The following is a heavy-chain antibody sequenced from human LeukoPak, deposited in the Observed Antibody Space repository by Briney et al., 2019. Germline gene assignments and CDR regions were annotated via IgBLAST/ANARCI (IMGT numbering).Heavy chain of an antibody. Sequence: PGGSLRLSCAASGFTISNYDMYWVRQAPGKGLECVSVISRNDGNTYYADSVKGRFTISRDNSRNTMFLQMNSLRAEDTAVYYCTRAGRSWYLHYWGQGTLVTVSS. D-gene: IGHD6-13*01. CDR2: ISRNDGNT. CDR3: TRAGRSWYLHY. CDR1: GFTISNYD. J-gene: IGHJ4*02. V-gene: IGHV3-23*01.